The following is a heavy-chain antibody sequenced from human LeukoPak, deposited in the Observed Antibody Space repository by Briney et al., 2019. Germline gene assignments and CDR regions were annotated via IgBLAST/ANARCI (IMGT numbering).Heavy chain of an antibody. CDR1: GFTFSTHW. D-gene: IGHD5-12*01. CDR2: ISWNSGSI. J-gene: IGHJ4*02. Sequence: PGGSLRLSCAASGFTFSTHWMHWVRQAPGKGLEWVSGISWNSGSIGYADSVKGRFTISRDNAKNSLYLQMNSLRAEDTALYYCAKDGGYSGYDEAFDYWGQGTLVTVSS. CDR3: AKDGGYSGYDEAFDY. V-gene: IGHV3-9*01.